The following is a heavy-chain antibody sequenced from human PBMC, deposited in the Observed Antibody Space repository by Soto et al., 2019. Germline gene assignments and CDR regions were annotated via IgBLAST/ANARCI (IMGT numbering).Heavy chain of an antibody. CDR3: ARGSGYRYGRTWFDP. V-gene: IGHV4-31*03. CDR2: IYYSGST. Sequence: SETLSLTCTVSGGSISSGGYYWSWIRQHPGKGLEWIGYIYYSGSTYYNPSLKSRVTISVDTSKNQFSLKLSSVTAADTAVYYCARGSGYRYGRTWFDPWGQGTLVTVSS. CDR1: GGSISSGGYY. J-gene: IGHJ5*02. D-gene: IGHD5-18*01.